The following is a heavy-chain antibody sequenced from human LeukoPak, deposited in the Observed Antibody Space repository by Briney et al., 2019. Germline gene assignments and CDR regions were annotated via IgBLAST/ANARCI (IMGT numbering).Heavy chain of an antibody. CDR3: ARKSAAAGTFDY. CDR2: MNPNSGNT. D-gene: IGHD6-13*01. Sequence: ASVKVSCKASGYTFTSYDINWVRQATGQGLEWMGWMNPNSGNTGYAQKFQGRVTVTRNTSISTAYMELSSLRSEDTAVYYCARKSAAAGTFDYWGQGTLVTVSS. J-gene: IGHJ4*02. CDR1: GYTFTSYD. V-gene: IGHV1-8*01.